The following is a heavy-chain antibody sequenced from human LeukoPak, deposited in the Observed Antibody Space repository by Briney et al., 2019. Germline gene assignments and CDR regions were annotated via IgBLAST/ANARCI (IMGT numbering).Heavy chain of an antibody. CDR1: GGSISSYY. D-gene: IGHD2-2*01. V-gene: IGHV4-59*08. CDR3: ARLLSGSTTWHIDY. J-gene: IGHJ4*02. CDR2: IYYSGST. Sequence: SETLSLTCTVSGGSISSYYWSWIRQPPGKGLEWIGYIYYSGSTNYNPSLKSRVTISVDTSKNQFSLNLTSVSAADTAAYYCARLLSGSTTWHIDYWGQGTLVTVST.